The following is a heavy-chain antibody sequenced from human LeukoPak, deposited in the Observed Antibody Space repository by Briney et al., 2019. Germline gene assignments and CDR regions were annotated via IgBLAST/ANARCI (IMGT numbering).Heavy chain of an antibody. CDR2: IYYSGST. D-gene: IGHD1-26*01. CDR1: GGSISSYY. CDR3: ARDFGRYSGSYYDY. V-gene: IGHV4-59*01. Sequence: SETLSLTCTVSGGSISSYYWSWIRQPPGKGLEWIGYIYYSGSTNYNPSLKSRVTISVDTSKNQFSLKLSSVTAADTAVYYCARDFGRYSGSYYDYWGQGTLVTVSS. J-gene: IGHJ4*02.